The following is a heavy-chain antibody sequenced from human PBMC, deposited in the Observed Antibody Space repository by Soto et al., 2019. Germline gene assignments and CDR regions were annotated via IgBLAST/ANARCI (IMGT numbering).Heavy chain of an antibody. V-gene: IGHV1-18*01. CDR2: ISAYNGNT. CDR1: GYTFTSYG. Sequence: QVQLVQSGAEVKKPGASVKVSCKASGYTFTSYGISWVRQAPGQGLEWMGWISAYNGNTNYAQKLQGRVTMTTDTSTSTAYMELRSLRSDDTAVYYCARSLGDYDFWRGSPTPYNWFDPWGQGTLVTVSS. D-gene: IGHD3-3*01. CDR3: ARSLGDYDFWRGSPTPYNWFDP. J-gene: IGHJ5*02.